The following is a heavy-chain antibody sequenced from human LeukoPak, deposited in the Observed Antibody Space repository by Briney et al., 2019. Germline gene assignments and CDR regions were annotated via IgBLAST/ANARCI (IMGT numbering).Heavy chain of an antibody. J-gene: IGHJ5*02. CDR2: IYRFGTT. CDR3: AREDFDILTGTNWFDP. V-gene: IGHV4-38-2*02. CDR1: NYSISNAYY. Sequence: SETLSLTCTVSNYSISNAYYWGWIRQPPGKGLEWIGSIYRFGTTYYNPSLKSRVTISVDTSNNQFSLKLRSVTATDTAVYYCAREDFDILTGTNWFDPWGQGTLVTVSS. D-gene: IGHD3-9*01.